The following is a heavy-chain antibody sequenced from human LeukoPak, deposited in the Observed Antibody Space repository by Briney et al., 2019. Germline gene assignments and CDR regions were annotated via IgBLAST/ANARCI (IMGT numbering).Heavy chain of an antibody. Sequence: SETLSLTCTVSGGSISSGSYYWSWIRQPAGKGLEWIGRIYTSGSTNYNPSLKSRVTISVDTSKNQFSLKLSSVTAADTAVCYCARDSSSSLFFDYWGQGTLVTVSS. V-gene: IGHV4-61*02. CDR1: GGSISSGSYY. D-gene: IGHD6-6*01. CDR3: ARDSSSSLFFDY. J-gene: IGHJ4*02. CDR2: IYTSGST.